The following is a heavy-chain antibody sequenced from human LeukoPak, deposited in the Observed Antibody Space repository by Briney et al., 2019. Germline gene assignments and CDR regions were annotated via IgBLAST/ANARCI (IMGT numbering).Heavy chain of an antibody. CDR2: ITPSGGT. CDR3: ARDRYGDGFAHLDY. D-gene: IGHD5-24*01. Sequence: ASVKVSCKTSGYTFTSYAIHWVRQAPGQGLEWMGWITPSGGTNYPQKFQGRVAITWDTSITTAYMDLSRLTSDDTAVYYCARDRYGDGFAHLDYWGQGALVTVSS. CDR1: GYTFTSYA. J-gene: IGHJ4*02. V-gene: IGHV1-2*02.